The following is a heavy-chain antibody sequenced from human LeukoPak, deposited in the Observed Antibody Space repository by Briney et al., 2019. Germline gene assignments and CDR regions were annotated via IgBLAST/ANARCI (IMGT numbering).Heavy chain of an antibody. CDR3: ARGYALYSGRYVDFDY. D-gene: IGHD1-26*01. J-gene: IGHJ4*02. CDR2: INPNDGGT. V-gene: IGHV1-2*02. CDR1: GYTFTGHY. Sequence: ASVKVSCKASGYTFTGHYMHWVRQAPGQGLEWMGWINPNDGGTNYAQKFQGRVTMTRDTSISTAYMELSRLRSDDTAVYYCARGYALYSGRYVDFDYWGQGTLVTVSS.